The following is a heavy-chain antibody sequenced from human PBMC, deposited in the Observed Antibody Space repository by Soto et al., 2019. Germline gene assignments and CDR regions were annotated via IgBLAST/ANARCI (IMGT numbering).Heavy chain of an antibody. CDR2: ISYSSSYI. D-gene: IGHD6-19*01. J-gene: IGHJ5*02. Sequence: EVQLVESGGGLIKPGGSLRLSCAASGFTFSSYSMNWDRQAPGKGLEWVSYISYSSSYIYYADSVKGRFTISRDNAKNSLYPQMNSLRDEDTAVYYCAASSGWPWGQGTLVTVSS. V-gene: IGHV3-21*01. CDR3: AASSGWP. CDR1: GFTFSSYS.